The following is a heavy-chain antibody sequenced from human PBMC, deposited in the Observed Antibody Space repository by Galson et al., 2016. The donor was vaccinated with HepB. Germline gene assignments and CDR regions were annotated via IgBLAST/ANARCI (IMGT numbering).Heavy chain of an antibody. Sequence: SLRLSCAASGFTFSSYAMNWVRQAPGKGLEWVAGTSYNGNNKYYIDSVKGRFTISRDDRNDTVFLQMDNLRAEDTAIYHCTKNPGNYVGWFDPWGQGTLVTVSS. V-gene: IGHV3-30*18. J-gene: IGHJ5*02. CDR3: TKNPGNYVGWFDP. CDR2: TSYNGNNK. CDR1: GFTFSSYA. D-gene: IGHD3-16*01.